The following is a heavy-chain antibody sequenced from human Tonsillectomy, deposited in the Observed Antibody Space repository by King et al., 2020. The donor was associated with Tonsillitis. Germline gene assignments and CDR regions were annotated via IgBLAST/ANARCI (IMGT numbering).Heavy chain of an antibody. CDR2: INPNSGGT. CDR3: ARAEGGSGWTVERFDY. Sequence: VQLVESGAEVKKPGASVKVSCKASGYTFTGYYMHWVRQAPGQGLEWMGWINPNSGGTNYAQKFQGWVTMTRDTSISTAYLELRRVRAEDTAVYYCARAEGGSGWTVERFDYGGQGTVVTVSS. J-gene: IGHJ4*02. CDR1: GYTFTGYY. D-gene: IGHD6-19*01. V-gene: IGHV1-2*04.